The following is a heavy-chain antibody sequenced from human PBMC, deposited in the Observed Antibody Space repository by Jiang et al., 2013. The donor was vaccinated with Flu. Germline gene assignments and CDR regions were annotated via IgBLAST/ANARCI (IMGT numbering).Heavy chain of an antibody. V-gene: IGHV1-69*04. J-gene: IGHJ4*02. CDR3: ARGGGWGSTAMVWVSTPARYFYFDY. CDR1: GGTFSSYA. D-gene: IGHD5-18*01. Sequence: VESGAEVKKPGSSVKVSCKASGGTFSSYAISWVRQAPGQGLEWMGRIIPILGIANYAQKFQGRVTITADKSTSTAYMELSSLRSEDMAVYYCARGGGWGSTAMVWVSTPARYFYFDYWGQGTLVTVSS. CDR2: IIPILGIA.